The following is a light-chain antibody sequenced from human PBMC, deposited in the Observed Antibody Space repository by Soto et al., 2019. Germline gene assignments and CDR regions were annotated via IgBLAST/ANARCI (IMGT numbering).Light chain of an antibody. CDR1: QTISSW. Sequence: DIQMTQSPSTLSGSVGDRVTITCRASQTISSWLAWYQQKPGKAPKLLIYKASTLKSGVPSRFSGSGSETELNLTISSLQPDDFATYYCQHYNSYSEVFGQGTKVDIK. CDR3: QHYNSYSEV. J-gene: IGKJ1*01. V-gene: IGKV1-5*03. CDR2: KAS.